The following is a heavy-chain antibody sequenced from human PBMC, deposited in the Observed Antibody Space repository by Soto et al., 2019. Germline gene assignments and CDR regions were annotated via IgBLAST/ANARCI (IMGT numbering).Heavy chain of an antibody. D-gene: IGHD1-1*01. V-gene: IGHV4-31*03. Sequence: TLSVECTVSDGCSSSGSQYYSWISQHPGKGLEWIGYIYYSGSTYYNPYLKSRVTISVDTSKNQFSLKLNSVTAAHTAVYYCARTRERDHSSDYWGHGTLVTVLL. CDR2: IYYSGST. CDR1: DGCSSSGSQY. CDR3: ARTRERDHSSDY. J-gene: IGHJ4*01.